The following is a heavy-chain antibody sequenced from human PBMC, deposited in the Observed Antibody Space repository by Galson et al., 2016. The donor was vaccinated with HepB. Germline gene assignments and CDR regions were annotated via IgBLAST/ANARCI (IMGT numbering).Heavy chain of an antibody. CDR2: MYHSGTP. V-gene: IGHV4-30-2*01. Sequence: TLSLTCAVSGGSVSSGPYSWNWIRQPPGKGLEWIGYMYHSGTPYYNPSLKSRVTISVDKSKNQVSLSLRSVTAADTAVYYCARDGDYFNALEIWGQGTVVTVSS. D-gene: IGHD2/OR15-2a*01. J-gene: IGHJ3*02. CDR1: GGSVSSGPYS. CDR3: ARDGDYFNALEI.